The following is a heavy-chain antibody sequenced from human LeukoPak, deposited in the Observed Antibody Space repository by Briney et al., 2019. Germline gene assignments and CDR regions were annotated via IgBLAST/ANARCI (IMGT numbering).Heavy chain of an antibody. Sequence: SQTLSLTCTVSGGSISSGSYYWSWIRQPPGKGLEWIGEINHSGSTNYNPSLKSRVTISVGTSKNQFSLKLSSVTAADTAVYYCARRGPRRTMLRGVKSGWFDPWGQGTLVTVSS. J-gene: IGHJ5*02. CDR1: GGSISSGSYY. V-gene: IGHV4-39*07. D-gene: IGHD3-10*01. CDR3: ARRGPRRTMLRGVKSGWFDP. CDR2: INHSGST.